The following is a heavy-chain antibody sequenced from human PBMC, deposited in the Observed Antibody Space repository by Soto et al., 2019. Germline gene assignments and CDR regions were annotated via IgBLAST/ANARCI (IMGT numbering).Heavy chain of an antibody. CDR2: VNHNGRN. D-gene: IGHD6-19*01. J-gene: IGHJ3*01. Sequence: SETLSLTCAVYGGSFTGYFWNWIRQSPGKGLEWIGKVNHNGRNNYNPSLKSRVTISLDMSKNQISLKLTSVTAADTAVYYCARGGSSDWQVAFDFWGQGTMVTVSS. CDR1: GGSFTGYF. CDR3: ARGGSSDWQVAFDF. V-gene: IGHV4-34*01.